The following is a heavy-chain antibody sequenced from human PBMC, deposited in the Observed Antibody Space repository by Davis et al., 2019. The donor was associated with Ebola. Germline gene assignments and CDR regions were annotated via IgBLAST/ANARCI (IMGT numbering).Heavy chain of an antibody. Sequence: ASVKVSCKASRYTFTSYYMHWVRQAPGQGLEWMGWINPNSGGTKYAQKFQGRVTMTRDTSINTAYMEVSRLRSDDTALYYCAGQLTDNWLDPWGQGTLVTVSS. D-gene: IGHD6-13*01. V-gene: IGHV1-2*02. CDR1: RYTFTSYY. J-gene: IGHJ5*02. CDR2: INPNSGGT. CDR3: AGQLTDNWLDP.